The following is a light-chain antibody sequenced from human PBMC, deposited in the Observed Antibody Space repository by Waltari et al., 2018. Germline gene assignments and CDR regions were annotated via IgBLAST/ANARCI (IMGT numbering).Light chain of an antibody. V-gene: IGLV3-21*01. CDR2: YDK. Sequence: SYVLTQPPSVSVAPGMTARITCGVNNIASKSVHWYRQSPGQAPVLVIFYDKDRPARIPERFSGSNSGTTATLTISRVEAGDEADYYCQVWDSSTSHVVFGAGTKLTVL. CDR1: NIASKS. J-gene: IGLJ2*01. CDR3: QVWDSSTSHVV.